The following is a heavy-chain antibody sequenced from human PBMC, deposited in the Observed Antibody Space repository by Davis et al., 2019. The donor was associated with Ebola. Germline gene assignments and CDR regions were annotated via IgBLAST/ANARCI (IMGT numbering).Heavy chain of an antibody. CDR3: ATILYPVSYYYYYGMDV. CDR1: GGTFSSYA. D-gene: IGHD2-8*01. V-gene: IGHV1-69*13. J-gene: IGHJ6*02. Sequence: AASVKVSCKASGGTFSSYAISWVRQAPGQGLEWMGGIIPIFGTANYAQKFQGRVTITADESTGTAYMELSSLRSEDTAVYYCATILYPVSYYYYYGMDVWGQGTTVTVSS. CDR2: IIPIFGTA.